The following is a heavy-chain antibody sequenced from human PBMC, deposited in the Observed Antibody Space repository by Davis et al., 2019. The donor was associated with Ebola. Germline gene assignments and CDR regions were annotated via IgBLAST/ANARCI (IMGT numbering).Heavy chain of an antibody. J-gene: IGHJ2*01. CDR3: ASPAERAIQSYWYFDL. CDR2: ISSSGSTI. CDR1: GFTFSDYY. Sequence: GESLKISCAASGFTFSDYYMSWIRQAPGKGLEWVSYISSSGSTIYYADSVKGRFTISRDNAKNSLYLQMNSLRAEDTAVYYCASPAERAIQSYWYFDLWGRGTLVTVSS. V-gene: IGHV3-11*01. D-gene: IGHD5-18*01.